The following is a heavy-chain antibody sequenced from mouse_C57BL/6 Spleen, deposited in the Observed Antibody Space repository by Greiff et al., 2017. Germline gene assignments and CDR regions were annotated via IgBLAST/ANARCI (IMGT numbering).Heavy chain of an antibody. CDR2: IYPGSGST. CDR1: GYTFTSYL. J-gene: IGHJ2*01. CDR3: ARHGTTVVASDY. Sequence: QVQLQQPGAELVKPGASVKMSCKASGYTFTSYLITWVKQRPGQGLEWVGDIYPGSGSTNYNEKFKSKATLTVDTSSSTAYMQLSSLTSEDSAVYYCARHGTTVVASDYWGQGTTLTVSS. V-gene: IGHV1-55*01. D-gene: IGHD1-1*01.